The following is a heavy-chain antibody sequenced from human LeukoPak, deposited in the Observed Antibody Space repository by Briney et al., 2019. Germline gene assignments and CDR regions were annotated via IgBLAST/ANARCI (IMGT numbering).Heavy chain of an antibody. CDR1: GGTFSSYA. D-gene: IGHD3-10*01. Sequence: ASVKVSCKASGGTFSSYAISWVRQAPGQGLEWMGGIIPIFGTANYAQRFQGRVTITADESTSTAYMELSSLRSEDTAVYYCATSVRGVIPDLDYWGQGTLVTVSS. CDR2: IIPIFGTA. J-gene: IGHJ4*02. V-gene: IGHV1-69*13. CDR3: ATSVRGVIPDLDY.